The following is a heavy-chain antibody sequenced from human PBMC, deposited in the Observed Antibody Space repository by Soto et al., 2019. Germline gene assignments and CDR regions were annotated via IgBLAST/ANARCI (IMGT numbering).Heavy chain of an antibody. CDR3: AHAYGGRSLY. D-gene: IGHD1-26*01. Sequence: QITLKESGPTLVKPTQTLTLTCTFSGFSLTTDRVGVGWIRQPPGEALEWLAVIYWDHSKTYRPSLESRLTITKDTSKNQVALTMTNMDSLDTATYYCAHAYGGRSLYWGQGTLVTVSS. CDR1: GFSLTTDRVG. J-gene: IGHJ4*02. V-gene: IGHV2-5*02. CDR2: IYWDHSK.